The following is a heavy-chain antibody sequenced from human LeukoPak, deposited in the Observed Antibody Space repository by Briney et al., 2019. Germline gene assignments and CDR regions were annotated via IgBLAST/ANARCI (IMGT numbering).Heavy chain of an antibody. Sequence: SETLSLTCAVYGGSFSGYYWSWIRQPPGKGLEWIGSIYYSGSTYYNPSLKSRVTISVDTSKNQFSLKLSSVTAADTAVYYCASSGITEDYWGQGTLVTVSS. J-gene: IGHJ4*02. CDR1: GGSFSGYY. D-gene: IGHD1-26*01. CDR3: ASSGITEDY. CDR2: IYYSGST. V-gene: IGHV4-34*01.